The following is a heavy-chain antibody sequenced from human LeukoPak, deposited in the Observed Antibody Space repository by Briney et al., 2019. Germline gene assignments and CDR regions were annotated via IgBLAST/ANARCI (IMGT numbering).Heavy chain of an antibody. Sequence: ASVKVSCKVSGYTLTELSMHWVRQAPGKGLEWMGGFDPEDGETIYAQKFQGRVTMTRDTSTSTVYMELSSLRSEDTAVYYCARDGGYCSGWQRFDYWGQGTLVTVSS. D-gene: IGHD6-19*01. J-gene: IGHJ4*02. CDR1: GYTLTELS. CDR3: ARDGGYCSGWQRFDY. CDR2: FDPEDGET. V-gene: IGHV1-24*01.